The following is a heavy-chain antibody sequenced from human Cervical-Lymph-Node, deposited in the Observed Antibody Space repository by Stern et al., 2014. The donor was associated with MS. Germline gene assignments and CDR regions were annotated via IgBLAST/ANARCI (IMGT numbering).Heavy chain of an antibody. J-gene: IGHJ6*02. CDR1: GYTLTDVS. V-gene: IGHV1-24*01. CDR3: ATGGHRLGLDV. Sequence: VQLVESGAEVKKPGASVKVSCKLSGYTLTDVSMHWVRQVPGKGLEWVGCFDTEDGEAINTQKFQERFTMTEATSTDTAYMQLSSLKSDDTAVYYGATGGHRLGLDVWGQGTTVIVSS. D-gene: IGHD6-25*01. CDR2: FDTEDGEA.